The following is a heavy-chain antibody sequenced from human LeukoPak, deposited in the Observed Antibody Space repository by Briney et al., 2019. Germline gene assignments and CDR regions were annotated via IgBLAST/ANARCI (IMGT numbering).Heavy chain of an antibody. Sequence: GGSLRLSCAASGFTFSSYWMSWVRQAPGKGLEWVSVIYSGGSTYYADSVKGRFTISRDNSKNTLYLQMNSLRAEDTAVYYCARDGGSGSYPAYFDYWGQGTLVTVSS. V-gene: IGHV3-66*01. CDR3: ARDGGSGSYPAYFDY. J-gene: IGHJ4*02. D-gene: IGHD3-10*01. CDR1: GFTFSSYW. CDR2: IYSGGST.